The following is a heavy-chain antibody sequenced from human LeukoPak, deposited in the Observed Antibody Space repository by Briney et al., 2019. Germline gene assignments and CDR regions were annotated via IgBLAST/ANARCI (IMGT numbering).Heavy chain of an antibody. CDR1: GGSISSYY. CDR2: IHYSGST. CDR3: ARDHPAAVAAYFDY. V-gene: IGHV4-59*13. Sequence: SETLSLTCTVSGGSISSYYWGWIRQPPGKGLEWIGYIHYSGSTNYNPSLKSRVTISVDTSKNQFSLKLSSVTAADTAVYYCARDHPAAVAAYFDYWGQGTLVTVSS. D-gene: IGHD6-19*01. J-gene: IGHJ4*02.